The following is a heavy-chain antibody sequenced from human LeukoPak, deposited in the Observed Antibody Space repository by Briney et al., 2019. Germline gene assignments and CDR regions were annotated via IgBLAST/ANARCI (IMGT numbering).Heavy chain of an antibody. J-gene: IGHJ6*03. CDR1: GYTFTGYY. Sequence: ASVKVSCKASGYTFTGYYMHWVRQAPGQGLEWMGWINPNSGGTNYAQKFQGRVTMTRDTSISTAYMDLSSLRSDDTAVYYCARGCQYQLLIYFYYYMAVWGKGTTVTVSS. CDR2: INPNSGGT. CDR3: ARGCQYQLLIYFYYYMAV. V-gene: IGHV1-2*02. D-gene: IGHD2-2*01.